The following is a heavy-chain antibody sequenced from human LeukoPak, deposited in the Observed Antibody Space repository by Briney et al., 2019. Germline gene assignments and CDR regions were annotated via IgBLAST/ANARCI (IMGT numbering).Heavy chain of an antibody. CDR3: ARQVVPAENWFDP. Sequence: PGGSLRLSCAASGFTFSSYAMHWVRQAPGKGLEWVAVISYDGSNKYYADSVKGRFTISRDNSKNTLYLQMNSLRAEDTAVYYYARQVVPAENWFDPWGQGTLVTVSS. V-gene: IGHV3-30-3*01. D-gene: IGHD2-2*01. CDR2: ISYDGSNK. CDR1: GFTFSSYA. J-gene: IGHJ5*02.